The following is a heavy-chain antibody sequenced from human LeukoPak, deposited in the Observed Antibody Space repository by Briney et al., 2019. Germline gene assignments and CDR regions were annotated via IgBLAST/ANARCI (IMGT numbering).Heavy chain of an antibody. D-gene: IGHD4-17*01. CDR1: GGSISSGDYY. Sequence: SETLSLTCTVSGGSISSGDYYWSWIRQPPGKGLEWIGYIYYSGSTYYNPSLKSRVTISVDTSKNQFSLKLSSVTAADTAVYYCARDRDGDYEDYWGQGTLVTVSS. CDR2: IYYSGST. CDR3: ARDRDGDYEDY. J-gene: IGHJ4*02. V-gene: IGHV4-30-4*01.